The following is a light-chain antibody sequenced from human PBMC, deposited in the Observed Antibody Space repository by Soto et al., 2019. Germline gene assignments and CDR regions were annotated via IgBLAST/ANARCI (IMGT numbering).Light chain of an antibody. Sequence: EIVMTQSPATLSVSPGERATLSCRASQSNSTELAWYQQKPGQPPRLLIYSASTRATGVPARFTGSGSGSEFTLTISGLQSEDFAVYYCQQGHNWPLTFGQGTRLEI. J-gene: IGKJ2*01. CDR2: SAS. CDR3: QQGHNWPLT. CDR1: QSNSTE. V-gene: IGKV3-15*01.